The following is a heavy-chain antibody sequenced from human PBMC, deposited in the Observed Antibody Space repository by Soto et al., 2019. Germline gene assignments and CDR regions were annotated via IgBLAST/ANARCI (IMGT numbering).Heavy chain of an antibody. V-gene: IGHV1-69*08. CDR1: GGTFSRYS. Sequence: QVQLVQSGAEVKKPGSSVKVSCKASGGTFSRYSITWVRQAPGHGLEWIGRIIPIFGIPTYAQKFQGRVTFPADESTSTAYMELRSLRSDDTAVYYCAREDRDRETGLVPAAIDGMDVWGQGTTVTVSS. CDR2: IIPIFGIP. CDR3: AREDRDRETGLVPAAIDGMDV. D-gene: IGHD2-2*01. J-gene: IGHJ6*02.